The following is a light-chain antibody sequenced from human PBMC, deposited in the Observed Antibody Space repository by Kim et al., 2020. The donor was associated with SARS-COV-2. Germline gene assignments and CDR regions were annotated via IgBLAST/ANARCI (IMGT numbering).Light chain of an antibody. J-gene: IGKJ1*01. Sequence: EIVLTQSPGTLSLSPGERATLSCRASQSVSSSYLAWYQQKPGRAPRLLIYGASSRATGIPDRFSGSGSGTDFTLTISRLEPEDFAVYYCQQYGSSPHTFGQGTKVEIK. V-gene: IGKV3-20*01. CDR1: QSVSSSY. CDR2: GAS. CDR3: QQYGSSPHT.